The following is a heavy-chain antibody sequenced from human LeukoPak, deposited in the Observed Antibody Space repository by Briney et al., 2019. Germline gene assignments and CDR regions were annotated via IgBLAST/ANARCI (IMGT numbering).Heavy chain of an antibody. J-gene: IGHJ3*02. CDR3: ARELITKADAFDI. CDR1: GGSISNYY. V-gene: IGHV4-4*07. CDR2: FYARGNT. D-gene: IGHD1-20*01. Sequence: PSETLSLTCNVSGGSISNYYWNWIRQPAGKGLEWIGRFYARGNTNYNPSLKSRVTMSVDTSKNQLSLKLNSVTAADTAVYYCARELITKADAFDIWGQGTMVTVSS.